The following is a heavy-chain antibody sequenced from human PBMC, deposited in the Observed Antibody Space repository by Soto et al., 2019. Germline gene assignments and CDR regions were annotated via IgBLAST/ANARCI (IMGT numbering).Heavy chain of an antibody. CDR3: ARDPQPGLSDYYYMDV. V-gene: IGHV1-3*01. CDR1: GYTFTSYA. J-gene: IGHJ6*03. D-gene: IGHD3-16*02. Sequence: ASVKVSCKASGYTFTSYAMHWVRQAPGQRLEWMGWINAGNGNTKYSQKFQGRVTITRETSASTAYMELSSLRSEDTAVYYCARDPQPGLSDYYYMDVWGKGTTVTVSS. CDR2: INAGNGNT.